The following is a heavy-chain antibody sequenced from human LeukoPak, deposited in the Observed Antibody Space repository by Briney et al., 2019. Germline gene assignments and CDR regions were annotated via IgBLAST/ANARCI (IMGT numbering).Heavy chain of an antibody. CDR1: GYTFTSYY. V-gene: IGHV1-46*01. Sequence: GASVKVSCKASGYTFTSYYMHWVRQAPGQGLEWMGIINPSGGSTSYAQKFQGRVTMTRDTSISTAYMELSRLRSDDTAVYYCARVPVGYGSGSYYSDYWGQGTLVTVSS. CDR2: INPSGGST. CDR3: ARVPVGYGSGSYYSDY. J-gene: IGHJ4*02. D-gene: IGHD3-10*01.